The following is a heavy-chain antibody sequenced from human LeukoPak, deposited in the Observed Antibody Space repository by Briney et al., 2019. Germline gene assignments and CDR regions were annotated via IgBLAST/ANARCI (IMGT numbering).Heavy chain of an antibody. CDR3: ARDPGMAPGY. V-gene: IGHV4-34*01. CDR1: GGSFSGYY. CDR2: INHSGST. J-gene: IGHJ4*02. Sequence: SETLSLTCAVYGGSFSGYYWSWIRQPPGKGLEWIGEINHSGSTNYNPSLKSRVTISVDTSKNRFSLKLSSVTAADTAVYYCARDPGMAPGYWGQGTLVTVSS. D-gene: IGHD5-24*01.